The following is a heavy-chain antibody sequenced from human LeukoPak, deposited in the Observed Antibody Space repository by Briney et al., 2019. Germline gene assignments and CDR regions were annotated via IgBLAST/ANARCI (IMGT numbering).Heavy chain of an antibody. V-gene: IGHV4-59*12. Sequence: SETLSLTCTVSGGSISSYYWSWIRQPPGKGLEWIGYIYYSGSTNYNPSLKSRVTMSVDTSKNQFSLKLSSVTAADTAVYHCAISRGGDELSSSWYPDAFDIWGQGTMVTVSS. CDR3: AISRGGDELSSSWYPDAFDI. CDR1: GGSISSYY. J-gene: IGHJ3*02. CDR2: IYYSGST. D-gene: IGHD6-13*01.